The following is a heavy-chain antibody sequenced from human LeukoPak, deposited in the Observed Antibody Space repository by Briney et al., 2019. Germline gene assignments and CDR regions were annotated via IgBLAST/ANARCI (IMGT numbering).Heavy chain of an antibody. J-gene: IGHJ4*02. CDR1: GFTITRNF. CDR3: AGSGYGSGWCDY. V-gene: IGHV3-53*01. CDR2: LYSGGDT. Sequence: PGGSLRLSCAASGFTITRNFMSWLRQAPGKGLDWVSVLYSGGDTYYADSVKGRFTISRDDSNNTLYLQMNSLRVDDTAVYYCAGSGYGSGWCDYWGQGTLVTVSS. D-gene: IGHD6-19*01.